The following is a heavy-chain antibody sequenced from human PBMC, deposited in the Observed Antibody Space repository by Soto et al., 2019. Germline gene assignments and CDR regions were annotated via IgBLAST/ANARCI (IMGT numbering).Heavy chain of an antibody. CDR2: ISYDGSNK. J-gene: IGHJ4*02. CDR1: GFTFSSYG. V-gene: IGHV3-30*18. CDR3: AKDLTRGCSDY. Sequence: GGSLRLSCAASGFTFSSYGMHWVRQAPGKGLEWVAVISYDGSNKYYADSVKGRFTISRDNSKNTLYLQMNSLRAEDTAVYYCAKDLTRGCSDYWGQGTLVTVSS. D-gene: IGHD3-16*01.